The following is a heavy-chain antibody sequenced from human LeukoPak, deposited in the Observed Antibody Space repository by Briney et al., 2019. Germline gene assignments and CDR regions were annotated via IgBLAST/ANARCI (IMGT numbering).Heavy chain of an antibody. CDR1: GGSISSYY. V-gene: IGHV3-23*01. CDR3: TKKGGEGRAVAFYYFDY. J-gene: IGHJ4*02. Sequence: ETLSLTCTVSGGSISSYYWSWVRQAPGKGLEWVSGISGSGGNTYYADSVKGRFTISRDSSKNTLYLQMNSLRAEDTALYYCTKKGGEGRAVAFYYFDYWGQGTLVTVSS. CDR2: ISGSGGNT. D-gene: IGHD3-16*01.